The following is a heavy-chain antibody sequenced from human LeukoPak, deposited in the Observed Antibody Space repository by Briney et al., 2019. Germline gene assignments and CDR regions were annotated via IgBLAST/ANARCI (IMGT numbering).Heavy chain of an antibody. CDR3: ARVGTTGATADN. J-gene: IGHJ4*02. D-gene: IGHD4-11*01. V-gene: IGHV1-46*01. CDR1: GYIFTTYF. Sequence: VASVKVSCKASGYIFTTYFMHWLRQAPGQGPEWMGIINPRGGSTDYAQKFQDRITMTSDTSTSTVYMELKSLTSEDTAVYFCARVGTTGATADNLGQGTLVTVSS. CDR2: INPRGGST.